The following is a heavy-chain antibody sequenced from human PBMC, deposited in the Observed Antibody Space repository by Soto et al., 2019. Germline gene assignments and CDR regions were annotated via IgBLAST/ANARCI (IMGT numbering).Heavy chain of an antibody. CDR1: GYTFTSYA. CDR2: INAGNGNT. V-gene: IGHV1-3*01. Sequence: QVQLVQSGAEVKKPGASVKVSCKASGYTFTSYAMHWVRQAPGQRLEWMGWINAGNGNTKYSQKFQGRVTITRDTSASTAYMELSSLISEDTAVDSCARQAEGGYTYGYWGQGTLVTVSS. D-gene: IGHD5-12*01. J-gene: IGHJ4*02. CDR3: ARQAEGGYTYGY.